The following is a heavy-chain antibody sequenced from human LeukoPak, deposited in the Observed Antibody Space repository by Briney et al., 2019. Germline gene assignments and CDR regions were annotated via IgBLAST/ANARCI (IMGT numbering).Heavy chain of an antibody. Sequence: PGGSLRLSCAASGFTFSSYAMSWVRQAPGKGLEWVSAISGSGGSTYYADSVKGRFTISRDNSKNTLYLQMNSLRAEDTAVYYCAKEGSSGWYPQHYFDYWGQGTLVTVSS. CDR3: AKEGSSGWYPQHYFDY. J-gene: IGHJ4*02. D-gene: IGHD6-19*01. V-gene: IGHV3-23*01. CDR2: ISGSGGST. CDR1: GFTFSSYA.